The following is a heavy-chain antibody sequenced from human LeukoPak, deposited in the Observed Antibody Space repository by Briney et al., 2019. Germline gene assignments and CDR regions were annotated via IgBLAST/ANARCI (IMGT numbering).Heavy chain of an antibody. CDR2: ISYDGSNK. Sequence: EGSLRLSCAASGFTFSSYGMHWVRQAPGKGLEWVAVISYDGSNKYYADSVKGRFTISRDNSKNTLYLQMNSLRAEDTAVYYCARGLYGGNSAEEFDYWGQGTLVTVSS. CDR1: GFTFSSYG. D-gene: IGHD4-23*01. J-gene: IGHJ4*02. CDR3: ARGLYGGNSAEEFDY. V-gene: IGHV3-30*03.